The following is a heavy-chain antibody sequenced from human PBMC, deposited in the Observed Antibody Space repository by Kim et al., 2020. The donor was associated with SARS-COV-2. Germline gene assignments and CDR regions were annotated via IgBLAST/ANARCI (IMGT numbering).Heavy chain of an antibody. J-gene: IGHJ6*02. V-gene: IGHV1-69*04. CDR3: ARVQTTVTEYYYYGMDV. D-gene: IGHD4-17*01. Sequence: KVQGRVKITADKSTSTAYMELSSLRSEDTAVYYCARVQTTVTEYYYYGMDVWGQGTTVTVSS.